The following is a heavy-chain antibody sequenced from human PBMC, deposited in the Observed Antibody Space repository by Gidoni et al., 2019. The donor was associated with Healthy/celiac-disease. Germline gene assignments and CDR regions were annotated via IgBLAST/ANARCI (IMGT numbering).Heavy chain of an antibody. V-gene: IGHV3-23*01. D-gene: IGHD3-16*02. Sequence: EVQLLESGGGLVQPGGSLRLSCAASGFTFSSYAMSWVRQAPGKGLEWVSAISGSGGSTYYADSVKGRFTISRDNSKNTLYLQMNSLRAEDTAVYYCAKDCRKTYDYVWGSYPCGFWGQGTLVTVSS. CDR2: ISGSGGST. CDR3: AKDCRKTYDYVWGSYPCGF. CDR1: GFTFSSYA. J-gene: IGHJ4*02.